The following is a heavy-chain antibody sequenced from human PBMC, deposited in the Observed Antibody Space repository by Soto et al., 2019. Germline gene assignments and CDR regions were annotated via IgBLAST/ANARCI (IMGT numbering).Heavy chain of an antibody. CDR2: ISDSGDST. D-gene: IGHD4-17*01. J-gene: IGHJ6*02. CDR3: AKDGAERSDYVRAPYYHYYYGMDV. V-gene: IGHV3-23*01. Sequence: GGSLRLSCAASAFTFSSYAMSWVRQAPGKGLEWVSVISDSGDSTYYADSVKGRFTISRDNSKNTLYLQMNSLRAEDTAVYYCAKDGAERSDYVRAPYYHYYYGMDVWGQGTTVTVSS. CDR1: AFTFSSYA.